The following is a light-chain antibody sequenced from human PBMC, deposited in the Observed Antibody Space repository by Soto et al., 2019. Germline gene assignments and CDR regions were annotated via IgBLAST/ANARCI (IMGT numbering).Light chain of an antibody. Sequence: QLVLTQSPSASASLGASVKLTCTLSSGHSSYAIAWHQQQPEKGPRYLMKLDSDGSHTKGDAIPDRFSGSSSGAARYLTISSPQSEDEADYYCQTWGTGSHVVFGGGTKLTVL. J-gene: IGLJ2*01. CDR3: QTWGTGSHVV. CDR1: SGHSSYA. CDR2: LDSDGSH. V-gene: IGLV4-69*01.